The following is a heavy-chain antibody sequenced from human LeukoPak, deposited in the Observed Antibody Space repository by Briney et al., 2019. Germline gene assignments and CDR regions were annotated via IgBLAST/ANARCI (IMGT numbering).Heavy chain of an antibody. Sequence: GGSLRLSCAASGFTFSSYAMSWVRQAPGKGLEWVSVISGSGGSIYYADSVKGRFTISRDNSKNTVYLQMNSLRAEDTAVYYCAKGAGDGSFDYWGQGTTVTVSS. CDR1: GFTFSSYA. CDR3: AKGAGDGSFDY. J-gene: IGHJ4*02. V-gene: IGHV3-23*01. D-gene: IGHD3-10*01. CDR2: ISGSGGSI.